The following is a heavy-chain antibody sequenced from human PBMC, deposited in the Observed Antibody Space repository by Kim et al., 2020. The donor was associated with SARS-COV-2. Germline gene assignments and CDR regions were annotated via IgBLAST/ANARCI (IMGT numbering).Heavy chain of an antibody. CDR3: ARGSSSGYDYYYYGMVV. CDR1: GYTFTSYY. CDR2: INPSGGST. Sequence: ASVKVSCKASGYTFTSYYMHWVRQAPGQGLEWMGIINPSGGSTSYAQKFQGRVTMTRDTSTSTVYMELSSLRFEDTAVYYCARGSSSGYDYYYYGMVVWGQGTTVTVSS. J-gene: IGHJ6*01. V-gene: IGHV1-46*01. D-gene: IGHD5-12*01.